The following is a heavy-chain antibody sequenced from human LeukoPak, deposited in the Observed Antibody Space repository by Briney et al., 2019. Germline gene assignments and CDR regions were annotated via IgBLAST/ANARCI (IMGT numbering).Heavy chain of an antibody. V-gene: IGHV4-30-4*08. J-gene: IGHJ4*02. CDR1: GGSISSGDYY. CDR2: IYYSGST. CDR3: ARVLQWGYSSP. Sequence: SETLPLTCTVSGGSISSGDYYWSWIRQPPGKGLEWIGYIYYSGSTYYNPSLKSRVTISVDTSKNQFSLKLSSVTAADTAVYYCARVLQWGYSSPWGQGTLVTVSS. D-gene: IGHD5-18*01.